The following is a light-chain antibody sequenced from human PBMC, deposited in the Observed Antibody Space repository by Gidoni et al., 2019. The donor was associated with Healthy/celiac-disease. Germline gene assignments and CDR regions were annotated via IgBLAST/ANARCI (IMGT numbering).Light chain of an antibody. J-gene: IGKJ2*01. Sequence: EIVLTQSPGTLSLSPGERATLSCRASQSGSSSYLAWYQQKPGQATRLLIYGASSRATGIPDRVSGSGSGTDFTLTISRLEPEDFAVYYCQQYGSSPYTFGQGTKLEIK. V-gene: IGKV3-20*01. CDR2: GAS. CDR1: QSGSSSY. CDR3: QQYGSSPYT.